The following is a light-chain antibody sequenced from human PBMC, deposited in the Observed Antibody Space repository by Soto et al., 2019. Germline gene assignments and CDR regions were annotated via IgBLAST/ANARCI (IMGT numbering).Light chain of an antibody. CDR1: QDISVY. V-gene: IGKV1-27*01. Sequence: DIQMTQSPSSLSASVGDRVTITCRASQDISVYLAWYQQKPGKVPKLLIYSASTLQSGVPSRFSGSGSGTDFTLTIISLQPEDVATYYCQKFNTDPLTFGQGTRLEIK. CDR3: QKFNTDPLT. J-gene: IGKJ5*01. CDR2: SAS.